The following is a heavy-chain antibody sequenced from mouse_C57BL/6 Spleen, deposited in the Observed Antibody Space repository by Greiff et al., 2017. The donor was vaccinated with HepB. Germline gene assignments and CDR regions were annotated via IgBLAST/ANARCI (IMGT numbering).Heavy chain of an antibody. CDR1: GFTFSDFY. CDR3: ARDGYYPLAY. V-gene: IGHV7-1*01. CDR2: SRNKANDYTT. J-gene: IGHJ3*01. D-gene: IGHD2-3*01. Sequence: EVQGVESGGGLVQSGRSLRLSCATSGFTFSDFYMEWVRQAPGKGLEWIAASRNKANDYTTEYSASVKGRFIVSRDTSQSILYLQMNALRAEDTAIYYCARDGYYPLAYWGQGTLVTVSA.